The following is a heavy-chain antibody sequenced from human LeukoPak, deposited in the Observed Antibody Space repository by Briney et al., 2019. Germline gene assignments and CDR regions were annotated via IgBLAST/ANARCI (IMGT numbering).Heavy chain of an antibody. J-gene: IGHJ5*02. CDR2: ISSSSSTI. CDR1: GFIFGNYS. D-gene: IGHD3-16*01. Sequence: GGSLRLSCAASGFIFGNYSMNWVRQAPGKGLEWVSYISSSSSTIYSADSVKGRFTISRDNAKNSLYLQMNSLRAEDTAVYYSARASYVRGLSWFDPWGQGTLVTVSS. V-gene: IGHV3-48*01. CDR3: ARASYVRGLSWFDP.